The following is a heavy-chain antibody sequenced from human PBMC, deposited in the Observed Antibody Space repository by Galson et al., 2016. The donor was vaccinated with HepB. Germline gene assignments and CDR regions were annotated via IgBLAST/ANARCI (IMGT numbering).Heavy chain of an antibody. D-gene: IGHD4/OR15-4a*01. Sequence: SLRLSCAASGFIFSSFDMGWVRQAPGKGLELVSFIIGSGVDTAYSDSVKGRFTISRDNSKDILYLQVSSLRAEDTAIHYCAKSDYETSGFYSFDSWGQGTPVTVSS. CDR2: IIGSGVDT. CDR1: GFIFSSFD. V-gene: IGHV3-23*01. CDR3: AKSDYETSGFYSFDS. J-gene: IGHJ4*02.